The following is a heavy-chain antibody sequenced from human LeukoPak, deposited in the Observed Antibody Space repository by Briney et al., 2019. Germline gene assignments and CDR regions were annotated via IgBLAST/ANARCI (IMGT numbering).Heavy chain of an antibody. CDR1: GGSVSSSSYY. CDR3: ASAGTAAIPGYYFDY. Sequence: SETLSLTCTVSGGSVSSSSYYWNWIRQPPGKGLEWIGSVYYSGSTYYNPSLKSRVTISVDTSKNQFSLKLRSVTAADTAVYYCASAGTAAIPGYYFDYWGQGTLVTVSS. J-gene: IGHJ4*02. CDR2: VYYSGST. D-gene: IGHD6-13*01. V-gene: IGHV4-39*07.